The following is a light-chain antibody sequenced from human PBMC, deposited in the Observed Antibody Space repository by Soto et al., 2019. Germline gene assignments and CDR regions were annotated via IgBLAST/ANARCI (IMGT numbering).Light chain of an antibody. V-gene: IGKV1-39*01. CDR3: QQSYSTPRT. Sequence: DLQMTQSPSSLSASVGDRVTITCQTSQSISSYLNWYQQKPGKVPKLLIYAASSLQSGVPSRFSGSGSGTDFTLTISSLQPEDFATYYCQQSYSTPRTFGQGTKVEIK. CDR2: AAS. CDR1: QSISSY. J-gene: IGKJ1*01.